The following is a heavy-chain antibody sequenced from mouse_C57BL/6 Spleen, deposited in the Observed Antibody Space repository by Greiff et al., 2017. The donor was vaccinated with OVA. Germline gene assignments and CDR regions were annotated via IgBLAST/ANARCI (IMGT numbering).Heavy chain of an antibody. CDR3: ARQGTEAMDY. Sequence: EVKLMESGGDLEKPGGSLKLSCAASGFTFSSYGMSWVRQTPDKRLEWVATISSGGSYTYYPDSVKGRFTISRDNAKNTLYLQMSSLKSEDTAMYYCARQGTEAMDYWGQGTSVTVSS. CDR1: GFTFSSYG. D-gene: IGHD2-14*01. CDR2: ISSGGSYT. V-gene: IGHV5-6*01. J-gene: IGHJ4*01.